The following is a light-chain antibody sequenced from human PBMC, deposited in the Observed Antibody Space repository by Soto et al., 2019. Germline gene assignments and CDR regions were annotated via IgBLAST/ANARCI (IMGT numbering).Light chain of an antibody. V-gene: IGLV2-23*03. Sequence: QSALTQPASVSGSPGQSITISYTGTSSYIRVSWYQLHPGKLPKLIIYEGTKRASGVSNRFSGSGSGNTASLTISGLQAEDDADYYCCSFVGSSTVVVFGGGTKVTVL. CDR3: CSFVGSSTVVV. CDR2: EGT. CDR1: SSYIR. J-gene: IGLJ2*01.